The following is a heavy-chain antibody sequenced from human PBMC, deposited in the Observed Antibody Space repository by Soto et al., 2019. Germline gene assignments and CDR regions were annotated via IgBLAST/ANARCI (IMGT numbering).Heavy chain of an antibody. CDR2: IKSKTDGGTT. D-gene: IGHD4-17*01. Sequence: EVQLVESGGGLVQPGGSLRLSCAASGFTFSNAWMNWVRQAPGKGLEWVGRIKSKTDGGTTDYAAPVKGRFTISRDDSKNTLYLQMNSLKTEDTAVYYCTTGYNYGDYGYFDYWGQGTLVTVSS. CDR3: TTGYNYGDYGYFDY. J-gene: IGHJ4*02. V-gene: IGHV3-15*07. CDR1: GFTFSNAW.